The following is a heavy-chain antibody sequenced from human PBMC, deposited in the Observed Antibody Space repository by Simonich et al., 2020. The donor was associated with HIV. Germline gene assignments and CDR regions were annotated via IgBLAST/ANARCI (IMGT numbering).Heavy chain of an antibody. CDR1: GYTFTGYY. V-gene: IGHV1-2*06. J-gene: IGHJ3*02. D-gene: IGHD2-21*02. CDR3: ARQRGGDDAFDI. CDR2: INPNSGGT. Sequence: QVQLVQSGAEVKKPGASVKVSCKASGYTFTGYYMHWVRQAPGQGLEWMGRINPNSGGTNYAQKFQGRVTMTRETSISTFYMELSSLRSDDTAVYYCARQRGGDDAFDIWGHGTMVTVSS.